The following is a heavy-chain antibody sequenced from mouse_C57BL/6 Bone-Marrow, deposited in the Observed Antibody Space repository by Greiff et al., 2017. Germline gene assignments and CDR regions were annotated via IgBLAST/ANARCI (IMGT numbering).Heavy chain of an antibody. Sequence: QVQLQQPGAELVKPGASVKMSCKASGYTFTSYWITWVKQRPGQGLEWIGDIYPGSGSTNYNEKFKSKATLTVDTSSSTAYMQLSSLTSEASAVYYCAREIMVTTHYFDYWGQGTTLTVSS. J-gene: IGHJ2*01. CDR1: GYTFTSYW. CDR3: AREIMVTTHYFDY. V-gene: IGHV1-55*01. CDR2: IYPGSGST. D-gene: IGHD2-2*01.